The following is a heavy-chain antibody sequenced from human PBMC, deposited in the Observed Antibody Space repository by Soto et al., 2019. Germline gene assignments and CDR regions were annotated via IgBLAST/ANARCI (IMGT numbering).Heavy chain of an antibody. Sequence: SGPTLVKPTQTLTLTCTFSGFSLSTSGVGVGWIRQPPGKALEWLALIYWNDDKRYSPSLKSRLTITKDTSKNQVVLTMTNMDPVDTATYYCAYRTAADSPIDYWGQGTLVTVSS. CDR3: AYRTAADSPIDY. CDR1: GFSLSTSGVG. D-gene: IGHD6-13*01. J-gene: IGHJ4*02. V-gene: IGHV2-5*01. CDR2: IYWNDDK.